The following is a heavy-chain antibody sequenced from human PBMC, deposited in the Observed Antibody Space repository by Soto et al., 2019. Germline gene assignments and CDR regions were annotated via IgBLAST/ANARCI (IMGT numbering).Heavy chain of an antibody. J-gene: IGHJ4*02. V-gene: IGHV4-31*03. Sequence: QVKLQESGPGLVKPSQTLTLTCTVSGGSISSGGYNWNWIRQLPGKGLEWIANIHHSGNSFYNPSLKSRVTISIDLSKNLFSLKLTSVTAADTAGYSCARGVTLGQFFDLWGQGTLVSVSS. CDR2: IHHSGNS. CDR1: GGSISSGGYN. CDR3: ARGVTLGQFFDL.